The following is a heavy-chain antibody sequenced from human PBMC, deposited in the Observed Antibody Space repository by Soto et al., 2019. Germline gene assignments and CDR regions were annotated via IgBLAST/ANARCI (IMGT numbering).Heavy chain of an antibody. J-gene: IGHJ4*02. CDR1: GYSFTSYW. CDR3: ARFAEKWLRLPIGYFDY. D-gene: IGHD5-12*01. V-gene: IGHV5-51*01. CDR2: IYPGDSDT. Sequence: GESLKISCKGSGYSFTSYWIGWVRQMPGKGLEWMGIIYPGDSDTRYSPSFQGQVTISADKSISTAYLQWSSLKASDTAMYYCARFAEKWLRLPIGYFDYWGQGTLVTVSS.